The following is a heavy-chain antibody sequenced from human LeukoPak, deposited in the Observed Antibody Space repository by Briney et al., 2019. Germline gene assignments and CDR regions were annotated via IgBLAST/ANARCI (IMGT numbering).Heavy chain of an antibody. CDR3: AKSRLTPHP. CDR2: IGGSGSST. CDR1: GFTFSNSD. V-gene: IGHV3-23*01. J-gene: IGHJ5*02. Sequence: PGGSLRLSCAASGFTFSNSDMSWVRQAPGKGLEWVSAIGGSGSSTFYADSVKGRFTVSRDNSKNTLYLQTSSLRAEDTAVYYCAKSRLTPHPWGQGTLVTVSS. D-gene: IGHD1-14*01.